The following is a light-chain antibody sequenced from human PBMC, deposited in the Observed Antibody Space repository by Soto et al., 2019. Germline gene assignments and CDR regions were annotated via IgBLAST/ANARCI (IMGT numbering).Light chain of an antibody. J-gene: IGKJ1*01. CDR1: QGIVRW. Sequence: DIQMTQSPXTLSASVGDRVTITCRASQGIVRWLAWYQQKPGKAPKSLIYSSSNLQSGVPSRFSGSGSGTEFILTISSLQPEDSATYYCLQHQSFPRTFGQGTKVDI. CDR2: SSS. V-gene: IGKV1-5*01. CDR3: LQHQSFPRT.